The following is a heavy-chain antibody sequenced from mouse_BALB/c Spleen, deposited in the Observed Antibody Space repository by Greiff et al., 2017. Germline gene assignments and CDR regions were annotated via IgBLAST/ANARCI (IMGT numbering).Heavy chain of an antibody. CDR2: INPYNGDT. Sequence: DVQLQESGPELVKPGASVKISCKASGYSFTGYFMNWVMQSHGKSLEWIGRINPYNGDTFYNQKFKGKATLTVDKSSSTAHMELRSLASEDSAVYYCARGYRYDGYYFDYWGQGTTLTVSS. J-gene: IGHJ2*01. D-gene: IGHD2-14*01. V-gene: IGHV1-20*02. CDR3: ARGYRYDGYYFDY. CDR1: GYSFTGYF.